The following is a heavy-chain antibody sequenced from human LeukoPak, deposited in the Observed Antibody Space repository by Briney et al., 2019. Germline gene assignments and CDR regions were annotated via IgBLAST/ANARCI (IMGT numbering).Heavy chain of an antibody. D-gene: IGHD5-12*01. Sequence: PSETLSLTCTVSGDSISSGDYYWSWIRQPPGKGLEWIGEINHSGSTNYNPSLKSRVTISVDTSKNQFSLKLSSVTAADTAVYYCASLHEWLTQRNWFDPWGQGTLVTVSS. CDR3: ASLHEWLTQRNWFDP. J-gene: IGHJ5*02. CDR1: GDSISSGDYY. V-gene: IGHV4-39*07. CDR2: INHSGST.